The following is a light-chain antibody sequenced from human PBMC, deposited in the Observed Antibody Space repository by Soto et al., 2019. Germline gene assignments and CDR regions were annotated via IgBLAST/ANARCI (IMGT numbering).Light chain of an antibody. CDR3: LQHNSYGHT. CDR1: QGIRND. J-gene: IGKJ2*01. V-gene: IGKV1-17*01. Sequence: DIQMTQSPSSLSASVRDRVTITCRASQGIRNDLGWYQQKPWKDPKRLIYASSSFQRWGPSRFSGSGSGTELTLTISSLQPEHFATYYRLQHNSYGHTCGQGTTLEIK. CDR2: ASS.